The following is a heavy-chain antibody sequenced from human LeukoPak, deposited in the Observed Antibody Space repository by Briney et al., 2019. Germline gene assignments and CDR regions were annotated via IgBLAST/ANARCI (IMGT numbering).Heavy chain of an antibody. CDR2: INHGGGA. Sequence: SETLSLTCAVYGGSFSGYYWSWIRQPPGKGLEWIGEINHGGGANYNPSLKSRVTVSGDTSNNQFSLKLSSVTAADTAVYSCARGAYYDSSGYYFDYWGQGTLVTVSS. J-gene: IGHJ4*02. CDR1: GGSFSGYY. CDR3: ARGAYYDSSGYYFDY. D-gene: IGHD3-22*01. V-gene: IGHV4-34*01.